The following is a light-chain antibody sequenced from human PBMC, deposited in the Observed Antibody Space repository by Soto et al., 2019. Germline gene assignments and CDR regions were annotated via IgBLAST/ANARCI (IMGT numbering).Light chain of an antibody. CDR1: SIDVGGDNF. J-gene: IGLJ1*01. CDR2: DVN. V-gene: IGLV2-11*01. CDR3: SSYASSYTYV. Sequence: QSALSQPRSVSGSPGHSVTISCTGTSIDVGGDNFVSWYQQHPGKAPKIMIFDVNKRPSGVPDRFSGSKSGNAASLTIYGLQGDDEADYYCSSYASSYTYVFGTKATVTVL.